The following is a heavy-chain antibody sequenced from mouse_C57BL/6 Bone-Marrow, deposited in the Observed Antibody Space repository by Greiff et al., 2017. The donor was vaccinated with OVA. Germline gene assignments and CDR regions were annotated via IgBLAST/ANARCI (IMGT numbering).Heavy chain of an antibody. CDR1: GYTFTDYE. J-gene: IGHJ3*01. D-gene: IGHD1-1*02. Sequence: QVQLKQSGAELVRPGASVTLSCKASGYTFTDYEMHWVKQTPVHGLEWIGAIDPETGGTAYNQKFKGKAILTADKSSSTAYVELHILTSNASAVYYCTRMDYGPPLRFAYWGQGTLVTVSA. CDR3: TRMDYGPPLRFAY. V-gene: IGHV1-15*01. CDR2: IDPETGGT.